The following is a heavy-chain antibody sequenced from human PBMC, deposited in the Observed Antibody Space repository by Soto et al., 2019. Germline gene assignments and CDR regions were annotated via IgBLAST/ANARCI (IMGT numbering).Heavy chain of an antibody. CDR3: AKGRGGSGSLTPRVDF. CDR2: IRGGGDTT. J-gene: IGHJ4*02. Sequence: EVQLLESGGGLVQPGGSLRLSCAASGFTFNNYAMTWVRHAPGKGLEWVSAIRGGGDTTSYADSVKGRFTVSRDGSKNTLYLQMSSLRAEDTALYYCAKGRGGSGSLTPRVDFWGQGTLVTVSS. CDR1: GFTFNNYA. D-gene: IGHD3-10*01. V-gene: IGHV3-23*01.